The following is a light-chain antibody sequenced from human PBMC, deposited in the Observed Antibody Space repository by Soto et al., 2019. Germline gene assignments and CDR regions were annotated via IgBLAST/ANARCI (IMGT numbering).Light chain of an antibody. Sequence: EIVMTQSPATLSVSPGDRATLSCRASQSVSSNLAWYQHKPGQAPRLLIYGASTRATGIPARFSGSGSGTEFTLTISSLQSEDFAVYYCQQYNNWPFTFGQGTRLEI. J-gene: IGKJ5*01. CDR3: QQYNNWPFT. V-gene: IGKV3-15*01. CDR2: GAS. CDR1: QSVSSN.